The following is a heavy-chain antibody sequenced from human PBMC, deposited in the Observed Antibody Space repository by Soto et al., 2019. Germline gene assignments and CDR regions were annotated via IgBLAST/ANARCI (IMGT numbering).Heavy chain of an antibody. V-gene: IGHV4-39*01. CDR1: GGSISSSSYY. CDR2: IYYSGST. J-gene: IGHJ4*02. CDR3: ARPKYSYGPYYFDY. D-gene: IGHD5-18*01. Sequence: PSETLSLTCTVSGGSISSSSYYWGWIRQPPGKGLEWIGSIYYSGSTYYNPSLKSRVTISVDTSKNQFSLKLSSVTAADTAVYYCARPKYSYGPYYFDYWSQGTLVTVS.